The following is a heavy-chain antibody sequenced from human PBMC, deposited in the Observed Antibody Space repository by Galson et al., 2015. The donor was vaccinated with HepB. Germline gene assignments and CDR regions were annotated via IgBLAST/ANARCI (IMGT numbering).Heavy chain of an antibody. D-gene: IGHD3-9*01. CDR1: GFTFSSHS. Sequence: SLRLSCAASGFTFSSHSMNWVRQAPGKGLEWVSSISSSSSYIYYADSVRGRFTISRDNARNSLYLQLNSLRAEDTAVYYCAKDERESQYFDWLLSFDYWGQGTLVTVSS. J-gene: IGHJ4*02. CDR3: AKDERESQYFDWLLSFDY. CDR2: ISSSSSYI. V-gene: IGHV3-21*01.